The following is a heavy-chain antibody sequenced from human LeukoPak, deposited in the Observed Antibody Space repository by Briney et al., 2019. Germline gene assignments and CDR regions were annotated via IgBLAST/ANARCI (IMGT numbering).Heavy chain of an antibody. D-gene: IGHD4-17*01. J-gene: IGHJ6*03. CDR1: GYTFTGYY. Sequence: GASVKVSCKASGYTFTGYYMHWVRQAPGQGLEWMGLINPSGGSTSYAQKFQGRVTMTRDTSTSTVYMELSSLRSEDTAVYYCARGDYGDQYYMDVWGKGTTVTVSS. CDR3: ARGDYGDQYYMDV. CDR2: INPSGGST. V-gene: IGHV1-46*01.